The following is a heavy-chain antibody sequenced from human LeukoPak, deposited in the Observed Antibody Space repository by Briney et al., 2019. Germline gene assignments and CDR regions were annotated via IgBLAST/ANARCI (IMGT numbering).Heavy chain of an antibody. J-gene: IGHJ6*03. D-gene: IGHD5-18*01. CDR1: GGSFSGYY. Sequence: PSETLSLTCAVYGGSFSGYYWNWLRQSPGKVLEWIGYIYHSGSTNYNPSLKSRVTISVDTSKNQFSLKLTSVTAADTAVYYCARTTEGGYTYDYFYYYYMDVWGKGTTVTVSS. V-gene: IGHV4-34*01. CDR3: ARTTEGGYTYDYFYYYYMDV. CDR2: IYHSGST.